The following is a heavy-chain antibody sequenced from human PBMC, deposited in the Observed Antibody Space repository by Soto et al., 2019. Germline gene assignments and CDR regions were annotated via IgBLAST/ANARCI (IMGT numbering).Heavy chain of an antibody. J-gene: IGHJ6*02. D-gene: IGHD4-4*01. CDR3: VRQGFVRLHGLVDV. V-gene: IGHV4-59*08. Sequence: QVQLQESGPGLVKPSETLSLTCTVSDDSSSSYKWSWIRQPPGRRLEWIGYIDSSGGTSYNPSLQSRVTKSVDTSTKQFSVKLSSVTAADTAVYYCVRQGFVRLHGLVDVWGQGTTVTVSS. CDR1: DDSSSSYK. CDR2: IDSSGGT.